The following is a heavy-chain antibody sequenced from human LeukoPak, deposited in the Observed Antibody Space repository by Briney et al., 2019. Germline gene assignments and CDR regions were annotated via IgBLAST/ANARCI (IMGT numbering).Heavy chain of an antibody. V-gene: IGHV3-53*01. D-gene: IGHD6-13*01. CDR2: IYSGGDT. J-gene: IGHJ4*02. Sequence: GGSLRLSCAASGFTVSSNYMSWVRQAPGKGLEWVSLIYSGGDTYYADSVKGRFTISRDNSKNTLYLQMNSLRAEATAVYYCAKNAAAQQLVHYFDYWGQGTLVTVSS. CDR3: AKNAAAQQLVHYFDY. CDR1: GFTVSSNY.